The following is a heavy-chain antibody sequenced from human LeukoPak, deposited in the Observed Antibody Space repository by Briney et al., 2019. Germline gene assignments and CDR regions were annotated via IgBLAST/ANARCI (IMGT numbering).Heavy chain of an antibody. CDR3: ARVSTDWSLDY. CDR1: GFAFSNFA. D-gene: IGHD6-19*01. Sequence: GGSLRLSCATSGFAFSNFAMSWVRQAPGKGLEWVSRISDSGGSTQYADSVKGRFTISRDNAKSSLYLQMNSLRDEDTAVYYCARVSTDWSLDYWGQGTLVTVSS. J-gene: IGHJ4*02. CDR2: ISDSGGST. V-gene: IGHV3-23*01.